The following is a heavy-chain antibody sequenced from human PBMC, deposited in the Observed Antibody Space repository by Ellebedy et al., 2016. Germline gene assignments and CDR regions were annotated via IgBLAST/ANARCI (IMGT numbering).Heavy chain of an antibody. J-gene: IGHJ4*02. Sequence: GGSLRLXXAASGFTVSSNYMSWVRQAPGKGLEWVSVIYSGGSTYYADSVKGRFTISRDNSKNTLYLQMNSLRAEDTAVYYCARYRVGATPSGDYWGQGTLVTVSS. CDR3: ARYRVGATPSGDY. V-gene: IGHV3-53*01. CDR1: GFTVSSNY. CDR2: IYSGGST. D-gene: IGHD1-26*01.